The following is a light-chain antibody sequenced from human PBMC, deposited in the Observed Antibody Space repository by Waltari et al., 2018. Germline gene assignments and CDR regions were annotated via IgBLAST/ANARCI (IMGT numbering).Light chain of an antibody. J-gene: IGKJ1*01. CDR2: NVS. CDR3: LQGTGWPWT. Sequence: DVVLTQSPLSLSVTLGQPASISCRSSQDLVFGDGNTYLDWLHQRRGQSPRRLIYNVSKRDSGVPDRFSGTGSGTDCTLKISRVEAEDVVTYYSLQGTGWPWTFGQGTKVESK. V-gene: IGKV2-30*01. CDR1: QDLVFGDGNTY.